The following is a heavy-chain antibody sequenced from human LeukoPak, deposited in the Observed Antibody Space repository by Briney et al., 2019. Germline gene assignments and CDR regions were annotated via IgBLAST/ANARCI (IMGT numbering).Heavy chain of an antibody. CDR3: ARVRGLGYCSSTSCRYYYYYGMDV. CDR1: GYTFTGYY. V-gene: IGHV1-2*02. D-gene: IGHD2-2*01. CDR2: INPNSGGT. J-gene: IGHJ6*02. Sequence: ASVKVSCKASGYTFTGYYMHWVRQAPGQGLEWMGWINPNSGGTNYAQKFQGRVTMTRDTSISTAYMELSRLRSDDTAVYYCARVRGLGYCSSTSCRYYYYYGMDVWGQGTTVTVSS.